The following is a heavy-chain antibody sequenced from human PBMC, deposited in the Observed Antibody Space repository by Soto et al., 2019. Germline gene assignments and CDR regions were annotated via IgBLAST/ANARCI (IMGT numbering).Heavy chain of an antibody. CDR1: GGSFSDYS. J-gene: IGHJ4*02. V-gene: IGHV4-34*01. CDR2: INHSGST. D-gene: IGHD3-10*01. Sequence: PSETLSLTCAVYGGSFSDYSWSWIRQPPGKGLEWIGEINHSGSTNYNPSLKSRVTISVDTSKNQFSLKLSSVTAADTAVYYCARELFGSGSYYNRWGQGTLVTVSS. CDR3: ARELFGSGSYYNR.